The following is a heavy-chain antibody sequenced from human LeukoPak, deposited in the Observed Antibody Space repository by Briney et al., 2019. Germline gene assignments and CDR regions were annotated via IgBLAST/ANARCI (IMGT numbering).Heavy chain of an antibody. CDR3: AKVLQLYGDFDY. Sequence: GGSLRLSCAVSGFTFDDYAMHWVRQVPGKGLEWVSGINWNSDSIGYADSVKGRFTTSRDNAKNTLYLRMNRLRAEDTAVYYCAKVLQLYGDFDYWGQGTLVTVSS. J-gene: IGHJ4*02. CDR2: INWNSDSI. D-gene: IGHD4-17*01. CDR1: GFTFDDYA. V-gene: IGHV3-9*01.